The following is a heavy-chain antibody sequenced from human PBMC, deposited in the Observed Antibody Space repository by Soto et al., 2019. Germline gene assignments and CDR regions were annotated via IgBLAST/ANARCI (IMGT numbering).Heavy chain of an antibody. V-gene: IGHV4-39*01. CDR2: INYRGIT. CDR3: ARRGGYSGSYWFDP. D-gene: IGHD1-26*01. J-gene: IGHJ5*02. Sequence: LSLTCTVSGGSISSRTYFWGWIRQSPGKGLEWIGSINYRGITSYNPSLKSRVTISVDTSKNQFSLRLSSVTAAHTAIYYCARRGGYSGSYWFDPWGQGTLVTSPQ. CDR1: GGSISSRTYF.